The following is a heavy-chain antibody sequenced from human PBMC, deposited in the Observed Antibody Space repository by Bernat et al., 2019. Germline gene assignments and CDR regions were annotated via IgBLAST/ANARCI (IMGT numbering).Heavy chain of an antibody. D-gene: IGHD6-19*01. Sequence: QVQLQESGPGLMKPSETLSLTCTVSGGSISSYYWSWIRQPPGKGLEWIGYIYYSGSTNYNPSLKSRVTISVDTSKNQFSLKLSSVTAADTAVYYCARAPGIYSSGWYYFDYWGQGTLVTVSS. V-gene: IGHV4-59*01. CDR2: IYYSGST. CDR3: ARAPGIYSSGWYYFDY. J-gene: IGHJ4*02. CDR1: GGSISSYY.